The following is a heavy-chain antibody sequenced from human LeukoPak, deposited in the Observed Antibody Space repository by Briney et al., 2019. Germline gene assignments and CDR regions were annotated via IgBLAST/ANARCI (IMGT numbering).Heavy chain of an antibody. CDR1: GGSISSYY. D-gene: IGHD1-26*01. CDR3: ARGGEPLWWFDP. V-gene: IGHV4-59*01. CDR2: IYYSGST. J-gene: IGHJ5*02. Sequence: PSETLSLTCTVSGGSISSYYWSWIRQPPGKGLEWIGYIYYSGSTNCNPSLKSRVTISVDTSKNQFSLKLSSVTAADTAVYYCARGGEPLWWFDPWGQGTLVTVSS.